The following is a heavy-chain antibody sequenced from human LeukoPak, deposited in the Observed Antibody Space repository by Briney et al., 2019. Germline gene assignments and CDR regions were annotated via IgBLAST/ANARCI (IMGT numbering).Heavy chain of an antibody. J-gene: IGHJ4*02. V-gene: IGHV4-59*01. Sequence: SETLSLTCTVSGGSISSYYWSWIRQPPGKGLEWIGYIYYSGSTNYNPSLKSRVTISVDTSKNQFSLKLSSVTAADTAVYYCARNRYSYGFDYWAREPWSPSPQ. CDR2: IYYSGST. CDR1: GGSISSYY. D-gene: IGHD5-18*01. CDR3: ARNRYSYGFDY.